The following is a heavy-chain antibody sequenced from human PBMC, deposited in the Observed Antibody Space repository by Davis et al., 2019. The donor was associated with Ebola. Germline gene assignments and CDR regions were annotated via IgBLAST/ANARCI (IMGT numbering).Heavy chain of an antibody. V-gene: IGHV4-59*13. CDR3: AGGYNFDH. CDR2: IQYSRYT. J-gene: IGHJ4*01. CDR1: GGSISGYY. Sequence: GSLRLSCNVSGGSISGYYLSWIRQLPGKGLEWIGQIQYSRYTKYNPSLKSRATMSTDTSKNQFSLKLTSVTAADTAIYYCAGGYNFDHWGLGTLVTVSS. D-gene: IGHD6-25*01.